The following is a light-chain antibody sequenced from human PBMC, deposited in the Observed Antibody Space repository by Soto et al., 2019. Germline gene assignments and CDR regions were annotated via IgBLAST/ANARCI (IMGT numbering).Light chain of an antibody. CDR2: GAS. Sequence: EIVFTQSPDTLSLSPGERATLSCSASQSVSSNLAWYQQKPGQAPRLLIYGASTRATGIPARFSGSGSGTEFTLTISSLQSEDFAVYYCQQYNNWPRRTFGQGTKVDI. CDR3: QQYNNWPRRT. V-gene: IGKV3-15*01. CDR1: QSVSSN. J-gene: IGKJ1*01.